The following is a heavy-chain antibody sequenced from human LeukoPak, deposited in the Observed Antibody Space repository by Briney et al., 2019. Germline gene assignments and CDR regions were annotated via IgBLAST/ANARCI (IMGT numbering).Heavy chain of an antibody. CDR2: INHSGST. CDR3: ARVSDSSGYYLFDY. CDR1: GGSFSGYY. Sequence: TETLSLTCAVYGGSFSGYYWSWIRQPPGKGLEWIGEINHSGSTNYNPSLKSRVTISVDTSKNQFSLKLSSVTAADTAVYYCARVSDSSGYYLFDYWGQGTLVTVSS. D-gene: IGHD3-22*01. J-gene: IGHJ4*02. V-gene: IGHV4-34*01.